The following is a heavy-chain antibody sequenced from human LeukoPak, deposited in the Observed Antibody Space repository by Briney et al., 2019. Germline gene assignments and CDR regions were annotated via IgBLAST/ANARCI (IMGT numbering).Heavy chain of an antibody. V-gene: IGHV1-58*02. J-gene: IGHJ6*03. D-gene: IGHD2-15*01. CDR1: GFTFTSSA. CDR2: IVVGSGNT. Sequence: SVKVSCKASGFTFTSSAMQWVRQARGQRLEWIGWIVVGSGNTNYAQKFQERVTITRDMYTSTAYMELSSLRSEDTAVYYCASDCSGGSCYGKYYYYYYMDVWGKGTTVTVSS. CDR3: ASDCSGGSCYGKYYYYYYMDV.